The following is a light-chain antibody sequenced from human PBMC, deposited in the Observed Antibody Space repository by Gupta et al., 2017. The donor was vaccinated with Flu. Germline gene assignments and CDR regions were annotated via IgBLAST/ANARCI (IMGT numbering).Light chain of an antibody. J-gene: IGLJ3*02. CDR1: EMSKQY. Sequence: ARILSSAEEMSKQYVFWYHQKQGQHPVLVVYKESERPPGIAERFSGCTTGTTVTFTTSSGQAADDDDYYCQPACSSGTDGVFGGGTKLTVL. CDR3: QPACSSGTDGV. V-gene: IGLV3-25*03. CDR2: KES.